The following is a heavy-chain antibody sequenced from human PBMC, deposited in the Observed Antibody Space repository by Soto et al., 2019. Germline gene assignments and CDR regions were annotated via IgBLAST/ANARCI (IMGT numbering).Heavy chain of an antibody. V-gene: IGHV3-21*01. CDR2: ISTTSAYI. J-gene: IGHJ5*02. CDR1: VFHLSSYS. Sequence: GGSLRLSCAASVFHLSSYSVNWVRQAPGRGLEWVSSISTTSAYIYYADSVKGRFTISRDNAKNSLYLHMNSLRVEDTAVYYCVWPGGFDPWGQGTLVTGSS. D-gene: IGHD3-16*01. CDR3: VWPGGFDP.